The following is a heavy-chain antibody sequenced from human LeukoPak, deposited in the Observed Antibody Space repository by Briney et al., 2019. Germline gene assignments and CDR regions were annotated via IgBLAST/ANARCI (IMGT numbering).Heavy chain of an antibody. V-gene: IGHV1-2*02. Sequence: GASVKVSCKASGYTFTGCYMHWVRQAPGQGLEWMGWINPNSGGTNYAQKFQGRVTMTRNTSISTAYMELSSLTSDDTAVYYCATPYGGSGYDYGVYWGQGTLVTVSS. D-gene: IGHD5-12*01. J-gene: IGHJ4*02. CDR3: ATPYGGSGYDYGVY. CDR1: GYTFTGCY. CDR2: INPNSGGT.